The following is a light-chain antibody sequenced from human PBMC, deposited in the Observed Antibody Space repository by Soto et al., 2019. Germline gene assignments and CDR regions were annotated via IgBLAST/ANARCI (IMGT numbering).Light chain of an antibody. CDR3: SSYTSDSVL. CDR2: EVS. CDR1: SSDVGGYNY. V-gene: IGLV2-14*01. Sequence: QSALTQPASVSGSPGQSITISCTGTSSDVGGYNYVSWYQQHPGKAPKLMIYEVSNRPSGISNRFSGSKSGNTASLTISGLQAEDESDYYCSSYTSDSVLFGGGTKLT. J-gene: IGLJ2*01.